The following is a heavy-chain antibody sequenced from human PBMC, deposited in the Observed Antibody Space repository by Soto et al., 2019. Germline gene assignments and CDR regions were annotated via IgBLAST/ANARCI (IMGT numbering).Heavy chain of an antibody. D-gene: IGHD3-16*01. J-gene: IGHJ6*02. V-gene: IGHV1-69*01. CDR2: IIPILKLV. CDR3: ASATESTPGRRLDV. Sequence: VQLEQSETEVRKPGSSVKLSCKTSGDSFNDYAISWVRQAPRQGLEWMGGIIPILKLVRYAEKFQGRVTISATDSTGTAYLEVTRLRSEDTATSYCASATESTPGRRLDVWGLGTTVSVSS. CDR1: GDSFNDYA.